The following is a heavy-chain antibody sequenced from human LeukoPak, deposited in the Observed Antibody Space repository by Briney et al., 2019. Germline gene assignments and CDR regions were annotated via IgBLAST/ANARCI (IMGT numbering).Heavy chain of an antibody. CDR1: GFTFDRFW. J-gene: IGHJ4*02. V-gene: IGHV3-7*01. CDR3: ARQPQHEAYFDY. CDR2: IKANASEE. Sequence: GGSLRLSCVASGFTFDRFWMSWVRQAPGKGLEWVANIKANASEEKYLDSVKGRFKISRDNAEDSLFLQMNSLRAEDTAVYYCARQPQHEAYFDYWGQGALVTVSS.